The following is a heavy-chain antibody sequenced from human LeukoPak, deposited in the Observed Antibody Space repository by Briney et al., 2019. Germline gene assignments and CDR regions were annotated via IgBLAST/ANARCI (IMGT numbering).Heavy chain of an antibody. D-gene: IGHD3-10*01. J-gene: IGHJ4*02. V-gene: IGHV4-59*08. CDR2: IYYSGST. CDR1: GGSISSYY. CDR3: ARLARYGSGSYPFDY. Sequence: SETLSLTCTVSGGSISSYYWSWIRQPPGKGLEWIGYIYYSGSTNYNPSLRSRVTISVDTSKNQFSLKLTSVTAADTAVYYCARLARYGSGSYPFDYWGQGTLVTVSS.